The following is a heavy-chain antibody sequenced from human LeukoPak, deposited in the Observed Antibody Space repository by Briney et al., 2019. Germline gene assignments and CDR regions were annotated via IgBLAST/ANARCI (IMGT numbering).Heavy chain of an antibody. Sequence: GESLKISCKGSGYSFTSYWIGWVRQMPGKGLEWMGIIYPGDSDTRYSPSFQGQVTISADKSISTAYLQWSSLKASDTAMYYCARSPAGYSYGMYYFDYWGQGTLVTVSS. D-gene: IGHD5-18*01. CDR1: GYSFTSYW. V-gene: IGHV5-51*01. J-gene: IGHJ4*02. CDR2: IYPGDSDT. CDR3: ARSPAGYSYGMYYFDY.